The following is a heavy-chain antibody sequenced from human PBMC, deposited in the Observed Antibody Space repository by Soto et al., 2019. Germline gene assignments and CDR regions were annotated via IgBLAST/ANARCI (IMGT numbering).Heavy chain of an antibody. V-gene: IGHV4-39*01. Sequence: QLQLQESGPGLAKPSETLSLSCTVSGGSITSSFYWGWIRQPPGKGLEWIGSIYGTGNTYYNPSLKGRVTISADTSKNQFSLNRISVTAADTAVYYCRSSSRYSTDVWGQGATVTVSS. D-gene: IGHD6-13*01. CDR2: IYGTGNT. J-gene: IGHJ6*02. CDR1: GGSITSSFY. CDR3: RSSSRYSTDV.